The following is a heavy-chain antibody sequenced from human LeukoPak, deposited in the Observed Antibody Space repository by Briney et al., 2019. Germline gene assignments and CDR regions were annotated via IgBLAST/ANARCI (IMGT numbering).Heavy chain of an antibody. CDR2: ISGSGGST. Sequence: PGGSLRLSCAASGFTFSSYAMSWVRQAPGKGLEWVSAISGSGGSTYYADSVKGRFTISRGNSKNTLYLQMNSLRAEDTAVYYCAKEDYDYVWGSYRSTPTFDYWGQGTLVTVSS. CDR3: AKEDYDYVWGSYRSTPTFDY. V-gene: IGHV3-23*01. J-gene: IGHJ4*02. D-gene: IGHD3-16*02. CDR1: GFTFSSYA.